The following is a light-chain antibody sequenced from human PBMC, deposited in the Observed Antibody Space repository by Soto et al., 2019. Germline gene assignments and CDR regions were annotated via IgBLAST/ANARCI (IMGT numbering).Light chain of an antibody. J-gene: IGKJ1*01. CDR3: QQFDRSLPSWT. CDR1: QRVSSNY. V-gene: IGKV3-20*01. Sequence: ETVLTQSPGTLSLSPGERATLSCRASQRVSSNYLAWYQHIPGQAPRLLIYGASTRATGIPDRFSGSGSGTDFTHTISRLEPEDFAVYYCQQFDRSLPSWTFGQGTKGE. CDR2: GAS.